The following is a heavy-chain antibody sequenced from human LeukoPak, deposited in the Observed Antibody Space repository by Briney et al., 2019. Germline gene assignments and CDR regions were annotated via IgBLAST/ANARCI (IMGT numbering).Heavy chain of an antibody. V-gene: IGHV4-59*08. CDR3: ARSPYYFDTSGYYCFDY. D-gene: IGHD3-22*01. J-gene: IGHJ4*02. CDR2: IYYSGST. CDR1: GGSISSYY. Sequence: PSETLSLTCTVSGGSISSYYWSWIRQPPGKGLEWIGYIYYSGSTYYNPSLKSRVTISVDTSKNQPSLKLNSVTAADTAVYYCARSPYYFDTSGYYCFDYWGQGTLVTVSS.